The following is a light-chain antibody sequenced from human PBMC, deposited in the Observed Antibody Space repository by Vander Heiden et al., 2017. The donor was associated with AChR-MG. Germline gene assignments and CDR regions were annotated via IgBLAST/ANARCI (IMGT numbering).Light chain of an antibody. Sequence: DIQMTQSPSTLSAYVGDRVTISCRASQSISNWLAWYQQKPGKAPKLLIYKASNLETGVPSRFSGSGSGTEFTLTISGLQPDDFATYYCQHDQSFPLTFGGGTKVEI. V-gene: IGKV1-5*03. CDR1: QSISNW. CDR2: KAS. CDR3: QHDQSFPLT. J-gene: IGKJ4*01.